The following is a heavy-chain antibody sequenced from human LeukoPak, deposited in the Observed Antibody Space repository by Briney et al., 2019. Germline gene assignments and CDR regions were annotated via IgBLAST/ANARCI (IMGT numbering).Heavy chain of an antibody. CDR3: AELGITMIGGV. D-gene: IGHD3-10*02. J-gene: IGHJ6*04. Sequence: GGSLRLSCAASGFTFSTYSMNWVRQAPGKGLEWVSSISSSSSYIYYADSVKGRFTISRDNAKKSLYLQMNSLRAEDTAVYYCAELGITMIGGVWGKGTTVTISS. CDR1: GFTFSTYS. CDR2: ISSSSSYI. V-gene: IGHV3-21*01.